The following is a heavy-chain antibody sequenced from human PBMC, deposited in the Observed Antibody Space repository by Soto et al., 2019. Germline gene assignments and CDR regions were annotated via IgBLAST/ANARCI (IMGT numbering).Heavy chain of an antibody. CDR3: ARLPGPLVAVLYIYPPDGREAMSDLDA. CDR2: VSFDGSNK. V-gene: IGHV3-30-3*01. J-gene: IGHJ6*02. D-gene: IGHD6-19*01. CDR1: GFTVNYYP. Sequence: QMQLVESGGGVVQPGGSLRLSCAASGFTVNYYPMHWVRQAPGKGLEWVAVVSFDGSNKYYADSVKGRFTISKDNSKNNFYMHIHILRREVTAVYYCARLPGPLVAVLYIYPPDGREAMSDLDAWAQGPTVTVSS.